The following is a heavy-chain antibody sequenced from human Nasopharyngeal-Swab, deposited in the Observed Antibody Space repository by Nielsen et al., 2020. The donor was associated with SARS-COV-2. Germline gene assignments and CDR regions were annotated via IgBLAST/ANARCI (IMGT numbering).Heavy chain of an antibody. J-gene: IGHJ4*02. Sequence: GGSLRLSCAASGFTFSSYGMHWVRQAPGKGLEWVAVIWYDGSNKYYADSVKGRFTISRDNSKNTLYLQMNSLRAEDTAVYYCARELSSWPFDYWGQGTLVTVSS. V-gene: IGHV3-33*01. CDR1: GFTFSSYG. D-gene: IGHD6-13*01. CDR3: ARELSSWPFDY. CDR2: IWYDGSNK.